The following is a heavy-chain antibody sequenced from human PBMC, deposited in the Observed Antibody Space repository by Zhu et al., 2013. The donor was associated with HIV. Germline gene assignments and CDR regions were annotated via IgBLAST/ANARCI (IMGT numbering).Heavy chain of an antibody. J-gene: IGHJ5*01. V-gene: IGHV1-69*01. Sequence: VHLVQSGAEVKKPGSSVKVSCKASGSSFRTYGLNWVRQAPGQGLQWMGGIIPIFGTIHYAQPFEDRVTITADELRNTAYMEVKGLRSEDTAVYYCARDGEQYNMDNWFDFWGQGTLVTVSS. CDR3: ARDGEQYNMDNWFDF. D-gene: IGHD3-10*01. CDR2: IIPIFGTI. CDR1: GSSFRTYG.